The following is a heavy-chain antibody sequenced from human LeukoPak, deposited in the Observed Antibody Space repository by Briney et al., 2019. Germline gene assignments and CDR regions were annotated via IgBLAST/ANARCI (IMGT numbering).Heavy chain of an antibody. Sequence: GGSLRLSCAASGFTLNSYLMSWVRQAPGRGLEWVANIKKDGSEESYLDSVKGRFTVSRDNAMNSLFLQMNSLRGEDTAVYYCARSNPNRNALDLWGQGTMVTISS. V-gene: IGHV3-7*01. J-gene: IGHJ3*01. CDR1: GFTLNSYL. D-gene: IGHD1-14*01. CDR3: ARSNPNRNALDL. CDR2: IKKDGSEE.